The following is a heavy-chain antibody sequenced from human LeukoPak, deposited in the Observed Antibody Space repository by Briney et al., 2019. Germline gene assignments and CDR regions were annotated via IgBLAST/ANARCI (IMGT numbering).Heavy chain of an antibody. J-gene: IGHJ3*01. CDR3: ARESDHSVSQVDFDL. D-gene: IGHD1-14*01. CDR1: GFTFSSYA. V-gene: IGHV3-7*01. Sequence: GGSLRLSCATSGFTFSSYAMSWVRQAPGKGLEWVATIRQDGSQKYYLDSVKGRFTISRDNAKNSLYLQMNSLRAEDTAVYYCARESDHSVSQVDFDLWGQGTMVTVSS. CDR2: IRQDGSQK.